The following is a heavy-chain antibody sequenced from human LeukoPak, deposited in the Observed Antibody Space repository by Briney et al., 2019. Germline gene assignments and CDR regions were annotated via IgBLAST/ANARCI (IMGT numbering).Heavy chain of an antibody. J-gene: IGHJ4*02. V-gene: IGHV3-48*01. CDR3: AKEGGYSGYDSRFDY. CDR1: GFTFSTYS. D-gene: IGHD5-12*01. CDR2: IGSSSSTI. Sequence: PGGSLRLSCAASGFTFSTYSMNWVRQAPGKGLEWVSYIGSSSSTIYYADSVKGRFTISRDNSKNTLYLQMNSLRAEDTAVYYCAKEGGYSGYDSRFDYWGQGTLVTVSS.